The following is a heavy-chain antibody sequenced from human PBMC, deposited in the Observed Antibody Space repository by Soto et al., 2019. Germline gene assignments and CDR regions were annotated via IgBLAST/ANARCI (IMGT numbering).Heavy chain of an antibody. CDR1: GGSISSSSYY. Sequence: LPETLSLTCTVSGGSISSSSYYWGWIRQPPGKGLEWIGRIYYSGSTYYNPSVKSRDTISVDRSKNKFSLKLSSLTAADTAVYYCARRSGGAALGAFDIWGQGTMVTVSS. D-gene: IGHD2-15*01. V-gene: IGHV4-39*01. CDR3: ARRSGGAALGAFDI. CDR2: IYYSGST. J-gene: IGHJ3*02.